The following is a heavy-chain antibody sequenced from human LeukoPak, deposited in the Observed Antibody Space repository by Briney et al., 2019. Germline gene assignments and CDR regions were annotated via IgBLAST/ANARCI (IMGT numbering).Heavy chain of an antibody. J-gene: IGHJ4*02. D-gene: IGHD7-27*01. CDR3: TNWGDAWGLDF. CDR2: IRDDGSEN. Sequence: GGSLRLSCAASGLNFRKSWMTWVRQAPGRGLEWVVSIRDDGSENFYVDSVKGRFTISRDNAKNSLYLQMNSLRAEDTAVYYCTNWGDAWGLDFWGQGILVSVSS. CDR1: GLNFRKSW. V-gene: IGHV3-7*01.